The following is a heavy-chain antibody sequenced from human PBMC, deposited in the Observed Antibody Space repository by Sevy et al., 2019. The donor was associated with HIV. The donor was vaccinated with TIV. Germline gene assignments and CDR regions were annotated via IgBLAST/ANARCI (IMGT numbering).Heavy chain of an antibody. J-gene: IGHJ4*02. CDR2: HNEDGSRL. V-gene: IGHV3-7*01. CDR3: ARDRAYSALDY. Sequence: GGSLRLSCVASGFTFSDSWMTWVRLAPGKGLERIAFHNEDGSRLGYVDSVRGRFTISGENTKNSLYLQMNSLRAEDTAVYFCARDRAYSALDYWGQGTLVTVSS. D-gene: IGHD5-18*01. CDR1: GFTFSDSW.